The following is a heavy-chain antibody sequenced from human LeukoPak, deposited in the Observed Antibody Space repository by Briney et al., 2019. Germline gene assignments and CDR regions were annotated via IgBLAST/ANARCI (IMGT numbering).Heavy chain of an antibody. Sequence: SETLSLTCTVSGGSISSYYWSWIRQPPGKGLEWIGYIYYSGSTNYNPSLKSRVTISVDTSKNQFSLKLSSVTAADTAVYYCATYSGSYYEEDAFDIWGQGTMVTVSS. J-gene: IGHJ3*02. V-gene: IGHV4-59*01. CDR2: IYYSGST. CDR3: ATYSGSYYEEDAFDI. D-gene: IGHD1-26*01. CDR1: GGSISSYY.